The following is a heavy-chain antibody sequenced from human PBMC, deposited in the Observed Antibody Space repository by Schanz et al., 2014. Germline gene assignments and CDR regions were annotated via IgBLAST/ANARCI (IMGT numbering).Heavy chain of an antibody. D-gene: IGHD3-22*01. V-gene: IGHV1-69*04. CDR1: GGTFSSFA. CDR2: IIPILDIT. CDR3: ARAGQDYSDSSGYATYYFGN. Sequence: QVQLVQSGAEVKKPGSSVKVSCKASGGTFSSFAIFWVRQAPGQGLEWMGTIIPILDITNYAQKIQGRVTMTADKSTSTAYRKLSHLRHEDTAVYYCARAGQDYSDSSGYATYYFGNWGQGTLVTVSS. J-gene: IGHJ4*02.